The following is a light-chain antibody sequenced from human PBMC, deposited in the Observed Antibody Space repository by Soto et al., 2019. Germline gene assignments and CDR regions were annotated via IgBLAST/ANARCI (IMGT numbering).Light chain of an antibody. J-gene: IGKJ1*01. CDR1: QSISAW. Sequence: DIQMTQSPSTLSASVGDRVSINCRASQSISAWLDWYQQKPGKAPRLLIYKASTLEIGVPSRFSGSGSGTEFTLTISSLQPDDVATYYCQQYNDYSWTFGQGTKVEIK. CDR3: QQYNDYSWT. CDR2: KAS. V-gene: IGKV1-5*03.